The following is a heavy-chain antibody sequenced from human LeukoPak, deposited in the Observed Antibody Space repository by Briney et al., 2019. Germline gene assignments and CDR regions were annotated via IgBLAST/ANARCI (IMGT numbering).Heavy chain of an antibody. Sequence: PSETLSLTCTVSGYSISSGYYWGWIRQPPGKGLEWIGSIYHSGSPYYNPSLKSRVTISVDTSKNQFSLNLSSVTAADTAVYYCARVQAHNVMVYAPHDAFDIWGQGTMVTVSS. CDR3: ARVQAHNVMVYAPHDAFDI. CDR2: IYHSGSP. V-gene: IGHV4-38-2*02. J-gene: IGHJ3*02. D-gene: IGHD2-8*01. CDR1: GYSISSGYY.